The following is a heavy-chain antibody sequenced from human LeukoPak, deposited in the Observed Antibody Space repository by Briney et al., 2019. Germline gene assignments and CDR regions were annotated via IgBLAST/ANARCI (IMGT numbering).Heavy chain of an antibody. CDR2: ISSSGSTI. Sequence: GESLKISCKGSGYSFTTYWIGWVRQMPGKGLEWVSYISSSGSTIYYADSVKGRFTISRDNAKNSLYLQMNSLRAEDTAVYYCARGGWDYASSGYYAYWGQGTLVTVSS. D-gene: IGHD3-22*01. CDR3: ARGGWDYASSGYYAY. J-gene: IGHJ4*02. CDR1: GYSFTTYW. V-gene: IGHV3-11*01.